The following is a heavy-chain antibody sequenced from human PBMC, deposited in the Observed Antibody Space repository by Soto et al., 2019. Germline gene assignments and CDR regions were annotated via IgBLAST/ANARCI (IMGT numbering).Heavy chain of an antibody. CDR2: IYPGDSDT. D-gene: IGHD6-19*01. Sequence: EVQLVQSGAEVKEPGESLKISCKGSGYTFTNSWIGWLRKMPGKGLECMGIIYPGDSDTRYSPSFQGQVTISADKSTSTAFLQWSSLKASDSAIYYCARHSESVAASDWGQGTLVTVSS. J-gene: IGHJ4*02. CDR3: ARHSESVAASD. V-gene: IGHV5-51*01. CDR1: GYTFTNSW.